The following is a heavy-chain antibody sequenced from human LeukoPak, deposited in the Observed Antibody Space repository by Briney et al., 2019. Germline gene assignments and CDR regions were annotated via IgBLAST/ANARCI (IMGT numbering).Heavy chain of an antibody. D-gene: IGHD6-13*01. Sequence: GGSLRLSCAASGFAVSTNYMTWVRQAPGKGLEWVSVLYVDGTTYYADPVKGRFTFSRDNSKNTLYLQMNSLRAEDTAVYYCAKDRAAAGSFDYWGQGTLVTVSS. CDR2: LYVDGTT. CDR1: GFAVSTNY. V-gene: IGHV3-53*01. CDR3: AKDRAAAGSFDY. J-gene: IGHJ4*02.